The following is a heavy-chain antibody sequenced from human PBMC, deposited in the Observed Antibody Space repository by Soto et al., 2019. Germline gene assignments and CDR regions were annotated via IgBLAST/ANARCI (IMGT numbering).Heavy chain of an antibody. CDR2: IYHSGST. D-gene: IGHD5-12*01. V-gene: IGHV4-30-2*01. CDR1: GGSIRSGGYS. J-gene: IGHJ4*02. CDR3: AGGPGVARNY. Sequence: QLQLQESGSGLVKPSQTLSLTCAVSGGSIRSGGYSWSWIRQPPGKGLEWIGYIYHSGSTYYNPSLKSRVTISVDTSKNQFALQLRSVTAADTAVYYCAGGPGVARNYWGQGTLVTVSS.